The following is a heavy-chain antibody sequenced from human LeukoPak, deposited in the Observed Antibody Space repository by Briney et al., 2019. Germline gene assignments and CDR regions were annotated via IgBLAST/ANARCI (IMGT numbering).Heavy chain of an antibody. D-gene: IGHD3-3*01. CDR1: GYTFTSYD. V-gene: IGHV1-8*03. J-gene: IGHJ6*03. Sequence: ASVKVSCKASGYTFTSYDINWVRQATGQGLEWMGWMNPNSGNTGYAQKLQGRVTITRNTPISTAYMELSSLRSEDTAVYYCARWGNSSTTTRYFGVVSNYYYYMDVWGKGTTVTVSS. CDR3: ARWGNSSTTTRYFGVVSNYYYYMDV. CDR2: MNPNSGNT.